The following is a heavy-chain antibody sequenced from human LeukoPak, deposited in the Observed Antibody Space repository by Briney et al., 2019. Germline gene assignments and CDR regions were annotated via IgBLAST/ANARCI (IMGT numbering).Heavy chain of an antibody. D-gene: IGHD5-24*01. CDR3: TTAEISASDYFDY. V-gene: IGHV3-15*01. CDR1: GFTFSNAW. Sequence: PGGSLRLSCAASGFTFSNAWMSWVRQAPGKGLEWVGRIKAKTNGGTTDYAAPVKGRSTISRDDSKNTLYLQMNSLKTEDTALYYCTTAEISASDYFDYWGQGTLVTVSS. J-gene: IGHJ4*02. CDR2: IKAKTNGGTT.